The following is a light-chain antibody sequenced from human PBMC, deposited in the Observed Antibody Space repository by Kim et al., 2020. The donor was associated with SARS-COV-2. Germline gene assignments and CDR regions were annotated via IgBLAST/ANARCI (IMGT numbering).Light chain of an antibody. CDR2: NAS. J-gene: IGKJ4*01. CDR1: QNINRW. Sequence: TLSASVGDRVTITCRASQNINRWLAWYQQKPGKDPKLLIYNASSLGSGVPSRFSGSGSGTEFTLTISSLQPDDFATYYCQQYNDYLGGGTKVDI. CDR3: QQYNDY. V-gene: IGKV1-5*01.